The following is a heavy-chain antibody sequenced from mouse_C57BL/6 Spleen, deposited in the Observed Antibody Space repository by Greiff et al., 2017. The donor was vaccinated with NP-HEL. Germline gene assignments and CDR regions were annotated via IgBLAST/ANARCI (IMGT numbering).Heavy chain of an antibody. CDR3: ARGQLVLDY. Sequence: DVHLVESGGGLVKPGGSLKLSCAASGFTFSSYAMSWVRPTPEKRLEWVATISDGGSYTYYPDNVKGRFTISRDNATNNLYLQMSHLKSEDTAMYYCARGQLVLDYWGQGTTLTVSS. CDR2: ISDGGSYT. J-gene: IGHJ2*01. V-gene: IGHV5-4*01. CDR1: GFTFSSYA. D-gene: IGHD4-1*02.